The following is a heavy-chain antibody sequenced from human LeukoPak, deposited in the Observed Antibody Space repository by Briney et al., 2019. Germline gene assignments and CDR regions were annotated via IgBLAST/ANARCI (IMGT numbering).Heavy chain of an antibody. CDR3: ARHSDKSGSADHLAFDV. Sequence: KPSETLSLTCIVSGDSISSNIYYWGWVRQPPGKGLEWIGSIDFSGTTYYSPSLKSRVAISVDTSKSQFSLKLNSVTAADTAVYYCARHSDKSGSADHLAFDVWGQGTKITVSS. CDR2: IDFSGTT. J-gene: IGHJ3*01. D-gene: IGHD3-22*01. CDR1: GDSISSNIYY. V-gene: IGHV4-39*01.